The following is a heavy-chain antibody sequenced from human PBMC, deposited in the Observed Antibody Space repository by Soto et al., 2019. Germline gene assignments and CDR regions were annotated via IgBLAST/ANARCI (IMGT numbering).Heavy chain of an antibody. CDR2: IFSNDEK. Sequence: QVTLKESGPVLVKPTETLTLTCTVSGFSLSNARMGVSWIRQPPGKALEWLAHIFSNDEKSYSTSLKSRLTISKDTXXSXVXXTMTNMDPVDTATYYCARNIWFGELSIYYYYGMDVWGQGTTVTVSS. J-gene: IGHJ6*02. CDR3: ARNIWFGELSIYYYYGMDV. CDR1: GFSLSNARMG. D-gene: IGHD3-10*01. V-gene: IGHV2-26*01.